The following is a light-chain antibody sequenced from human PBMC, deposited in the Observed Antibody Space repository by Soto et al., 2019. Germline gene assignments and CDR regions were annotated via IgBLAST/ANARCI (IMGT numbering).Light chain of an antibody. CDR3: QQYNSWPLT. J-gene: IGKJ4*01. V-gene: IGKV3-20*01. Sequence: EIVLTQSPGTLSLSPGERATLSCRASQSVRSSYLAWYQQKPGQAPRLLIYHASGRATGIPDRFSGSGSGTEFILTISSLQPDDFATYYCQQYNSWPLTFGGGTKIEIK. CDR1: QSVRSSY. CDR2: HAS.